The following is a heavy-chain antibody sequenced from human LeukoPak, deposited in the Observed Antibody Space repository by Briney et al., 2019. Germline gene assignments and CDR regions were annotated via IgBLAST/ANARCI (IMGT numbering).Heavy chain of an antibody. Sequence: SETLSLTCAVYGGSFSGYYWSWIRQPPGKGLEWIGYTYYSGSTNYNPSLKSRVTISVDTSKNQFSLKLSSVTAADTAVYYCARQLGDRLLFDYWGQGTLVTVSS. CDR3: ARQLGDRLLFDY. CDR2: TYYSGST. CDR1: GGSFSGYY. V-gene: IGHV4-59*01. D-gene: IGHD2-21*01. J-gene: IGHJ4*02.